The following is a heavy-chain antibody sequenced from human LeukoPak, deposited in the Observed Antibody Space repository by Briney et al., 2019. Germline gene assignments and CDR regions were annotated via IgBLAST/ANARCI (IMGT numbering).Heavy chain of an antibody. D-gene: IGHD5-12*01. Sequence: RASVRVSCKASGYTFTSYGISWVRQAPGQGLEWMGGIIPIFGTANYAQKFQGRVTITADESTSTAYMELSSLRSEDTAVYYCARAGVATTIYHYYYGMDVWGKGTTVTVSS. CDR1: GYTFTSYG. V-gene: IGHV1-69*13. J-gene: IGHJ6*04. CDR3: ARAGVATTIYHYYYGMDV. CDR2: IIPIFGTA.